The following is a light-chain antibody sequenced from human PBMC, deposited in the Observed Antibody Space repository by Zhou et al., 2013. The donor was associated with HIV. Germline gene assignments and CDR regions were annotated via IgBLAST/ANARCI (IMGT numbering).Light chain of an antibody. CDR2: KAS. CDR1: QSISSW. V-gene: IGKV1-5*03. CDR3: HQYNTYPYT. Sequence: DIQMTQSPSTLSASVGDRVTITCRASQSISSWLAWYQQKPGKAPKLLIYKASSLKSGVPSRFSGSASGTKFTLTISSLQPDDFATYYCHQYNTYPYTFGPGDQAGDQT. J-gene: IGKJ2*01.